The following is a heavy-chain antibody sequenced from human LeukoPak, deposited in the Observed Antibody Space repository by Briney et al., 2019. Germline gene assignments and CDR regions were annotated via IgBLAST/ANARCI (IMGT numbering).Heavy chain of an antibody. Sequence: SETLSLTCTVSGGSISSHYWSWIRQPPGKGLEWIGYIYYSGSTNYNPSFKSRVTISVDTSKNQLSLKLSSVTAADTAVYYCARSYGDYYDSSGYYSAWGQGTLVTVSS. CDR1: GGSISSHY. CDR2: IYYSGST. V-gene: IGHV4-59*11. D-gene: IGHD3-22*01. J-gene: IGHJ5*02. CDR3: ARSYGDYYDSSGYYSA.